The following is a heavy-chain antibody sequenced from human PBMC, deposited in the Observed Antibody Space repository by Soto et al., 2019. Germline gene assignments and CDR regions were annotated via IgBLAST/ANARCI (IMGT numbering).Heavy chain of an antibody. Sequence: PGGSLRLSCTVSGFTFDNYAMSWVRQAPGKGLEWISGINWNGASAGYADSVKGRFTISRDNAKNSLYLQMNSLRAEDTAAYYCARDPLWGTAMVLWYFDLWGRGTLVTVSS. V-gene: IGHV3-20*04. CDR3: ARDPLWGTAMVLWYFDL. CDR1: GFTFDNYA. D-gene: IGHD5-18*01. CDR2: INWNGASA. J-gene: IGHJ2*01.